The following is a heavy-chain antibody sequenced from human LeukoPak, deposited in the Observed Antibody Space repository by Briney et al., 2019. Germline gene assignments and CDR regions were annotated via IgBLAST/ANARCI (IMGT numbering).Heavy chain of an antibody. Sequence: GGSLRLSCAASGFTFSSYAMSWVRQAPGKGLEWVSGISWNSGSIGYADSVKGRFTISRDNAKNSLYLQMNSLRAEDMALYYCAKGDDYDSSGPVDYWGQGTLVTVSS. CDR1: GFTFSSYA. J-gene: IGHJ4*02. D-gene: IGHD3-22*01. V-gene: IGHV3-9*03. CDR2: ISWNSGSI. CDR3: AKGDDYDSSGPVDY.